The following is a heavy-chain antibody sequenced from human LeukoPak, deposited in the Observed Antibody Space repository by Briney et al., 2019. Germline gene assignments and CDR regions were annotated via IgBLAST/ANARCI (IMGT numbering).Heavy chain of an antibody. Sequence: GGSLRLSCVASGFTLSSYWMSWVRQAPGKGLEWVSAISGSGGSTYYADSVKGRFTISRDNSKNTLYLQMNSLRAEDTAVYYCAKDLMSSSWYDIRYFQHWGQGTLVTVSS. J-gene: IGHJ1*01. D-gene: IGHD6-13*01. CDR3: AKDLMSSSWYDIRYFQH. V-gene: IGHV3-23*01. CDR1: GFTLSSYW. CDR2: ISGSGGST.